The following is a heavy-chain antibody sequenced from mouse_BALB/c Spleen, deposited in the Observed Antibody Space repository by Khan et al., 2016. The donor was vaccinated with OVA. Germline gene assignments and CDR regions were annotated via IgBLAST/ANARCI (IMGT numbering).Heavy chain of an antibody. CDR1: GFTFSTYG. CDR2: ISTGGHYT. J-gene: IGHJ3*01. V-gene: IGHV5-6*01. CDR3: ARLAYYYGSEGFAY. Sequence: EVQLVESGGDLVEPGGSLKLSCVASGFTFSTYGMSWVRQTPDKRLEWVATISTGGHYTYYPHSVRGRFTISRDNAKNTLYLQMTSLKSEDTAMFYCARLAYYYGSEGFAYWGQGTLVTVSA. D-gene: IGHD1-1*01.